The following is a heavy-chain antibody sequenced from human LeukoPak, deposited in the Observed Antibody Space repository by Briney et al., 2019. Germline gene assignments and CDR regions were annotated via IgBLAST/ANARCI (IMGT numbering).Heavy chain of an antibody. Sequence: GGSLRLSCAASGFTFNIYSMNWVRQAAGKGLEWVSYIISSSSTVYYPDSVKGRFPISRDNAKNSLYLQMNSLRAEDTAVYYCARGIAATGTSHLDYWGQGTLVTVSS. CDR3: ARGIAATGTSHLDY. CDR2: IISSSSTV. V-gene: IGHV3-48*04. CDR1: GFTFNIYS. J-gene: IGHJ4*02. D-gene: IGHD6-13*01.